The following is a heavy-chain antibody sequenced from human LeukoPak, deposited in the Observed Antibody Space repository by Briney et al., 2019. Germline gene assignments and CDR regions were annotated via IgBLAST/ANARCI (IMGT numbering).Heavy chain of an antibody. CDR1: GFTFSSYE. V-gene: IGHV3-48*03. Sequence: GGSLRLSCPASGFTFSSYEMNWVRQAPGKGLEWVSYISSSGSTIYYADSVKGRFTISRDNAKNSLYLQMNSLRAEDTAVYYCARETYGSGWSNFDSWGQGTLVTVSS. CDR2: ISSSGSTI. CDR3: ARETYGSGWSNFDS. J-gene: IGHJ4*02. D-gene: IGHD6-19*01.